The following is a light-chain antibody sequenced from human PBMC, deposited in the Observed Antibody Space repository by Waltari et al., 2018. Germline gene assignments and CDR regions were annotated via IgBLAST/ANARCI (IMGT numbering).Light chain of an antibody. V-gene: IGLV6-57*02. CDR3: QSYDNNNWV. CDR1: SGSIASNS. CDR2: EDN. J-gene: IGLJ3*02. Sequence: NFMLTQSHSVSESPGKTVTISCTGRSGSIASNSVQWYQQRPGSAPTIVIYEDNQRPSGVPDRFSGSIDRSSNSASLTISGLKTEDEADYYCQSYDNNNWVFGGGTKLTVL.